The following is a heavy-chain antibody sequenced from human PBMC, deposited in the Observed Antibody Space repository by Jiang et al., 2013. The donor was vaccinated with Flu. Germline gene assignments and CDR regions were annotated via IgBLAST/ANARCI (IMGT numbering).Heavy chain of an antibody. J-gene: IGHJ4*02. CDR3: AKIPRYCTSAACYED. V-gene: IGHV3-23*01. D-gene: IGHD2-2*01. Sequence: LVQPGGSLRLSCAASGFTFSSHGMTWVRQSPGKGLEWVSAIGGSGDSTYYADSVKGRFTIFRDNSMNTLYLQMDRLRAEDTAVYYCAKIPRYCTSAACYEDWGQGALVTVSS. CDR1: GFTFSSHG. CDR2: IGGSGDST.